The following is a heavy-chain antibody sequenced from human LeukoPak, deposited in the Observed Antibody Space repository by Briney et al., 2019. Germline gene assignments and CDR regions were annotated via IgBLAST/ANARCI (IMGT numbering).Heavy chain of an antibody. CDR2: VYGGDTT. J-gene: IGHJ4*02. CDR3: AKVGPLSSTTGLGTDY. D-gene: IGHD2/OR15-2a*01. CDR1: GFTFSSSW. Sequence: GGSLRLSCAASGFTFSSSWMTWVRQAPGKGLEWVSVVYGGDTTCYTDSVKGRFTISRDNSKNTLYLQMNSLRAEDTAVYYCAKVGPLSSTTGLGTDYWGQGTLVTVSS. V-gene: IGHV3-66*01.